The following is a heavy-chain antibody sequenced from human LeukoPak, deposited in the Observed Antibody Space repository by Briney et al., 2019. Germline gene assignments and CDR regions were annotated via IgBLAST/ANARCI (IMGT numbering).Heavy chain of an antibody. D-gene: IGHD6-6*01. CDR1: GFTFSSYS. Sequence: GGSLRLSCAASGFTFSSYSMNWVRQAPGKGLEWVSYISSSSTIYYADSVKGRFTISRDNAKNSLYLQMNSLRAEDTAVYYCARDRYSSSGGAGFDPWGQGTLVTVSS. CDR3: ARDRYSSSGGAGFDP. V-gene: IGHV3-48*01. CDR2: ISSSSTI. J-gene: IGHJ5*02.